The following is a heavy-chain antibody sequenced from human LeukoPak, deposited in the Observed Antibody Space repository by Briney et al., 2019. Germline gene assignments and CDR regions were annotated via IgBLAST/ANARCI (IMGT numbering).Heavy chain of an antibody. J-gene: IGHJ4*02. CDR2: FDPEDGET. Sequence: GASVKVSCTVSGYTPTELSMHWVRQAPGKGLEWVGGFDPEDGETIYAQKLQGRVTMTEDTSTDTAYMELSRLRSEDTAVYYCATDSITMVRGVYFDYWGQGTLVTVSS. V-gene: IGHV1-24*01. CDR3: ATDSITMVRGVYFDY. D-gene: IGHD3-10*01. CDR1: GYTPTELS.